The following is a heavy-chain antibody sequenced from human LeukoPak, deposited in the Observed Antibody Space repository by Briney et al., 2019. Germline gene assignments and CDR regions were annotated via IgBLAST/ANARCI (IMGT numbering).Heavy chain of an antibody. CDR1: GLTFSSYD. V-gene: IGHV3-33*06. Sequence: PGGSLRLSCAASGLTFSSYDMHWVRQAPGKGLEWVAVIRSDGSNKYYADSAKGRFTISRDNSKNTLYLQMNSLRTEDTALYFCAKVLIRGVVRGAVDYWGQGTLVTVSS. J-gene: IGHJ4*02. CDR3: AKVLIRGVVRGAVDY. CDR2: IRSDGSNK. D-gene: IGHD3-10*01.